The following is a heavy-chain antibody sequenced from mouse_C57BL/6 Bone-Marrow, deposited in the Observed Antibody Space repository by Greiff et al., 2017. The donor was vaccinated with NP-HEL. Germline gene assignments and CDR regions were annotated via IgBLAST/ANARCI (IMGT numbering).Heavy chain of an antibody. CDR2: LDPSDSYT. CDR3: AREDYYGSSPYWYFDV. V-gene: IGHV1-50*01. CDR1: GYTFTSYW. Sequence: QVQLQQPGAELVKPGASVKLSCKASGYTFTSYWMQWVKQRPGQGLEWIGDLDPSDSYTNYNQKFKGKATLTVDTSSSTAYMQLSSLTSEDSAVYYCAREDYYGSSPYWYFDVWGTGTTVTVSS. J-gene: IGHJ1*03. D-gene: IGHD1-1*01.